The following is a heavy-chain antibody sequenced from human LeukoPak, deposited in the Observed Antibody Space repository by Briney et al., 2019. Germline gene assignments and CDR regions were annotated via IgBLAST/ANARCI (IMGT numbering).Heavy chain of an antibody. J-gene: IGHJ4*02. V-gene: IGHV4-38-2*02. Sequence: SETLSLTCTVSGYSISSGYYWGWIRRPPGKGLEWIGSIYHSGSTYYNPSLKSRVTISVDTSKNQFSLELSSVTAADTAVYYCARGYSYGEHDYWGQGTLVTVSS. CDR3: ARGYSYGEHDY. CDR1: GYSISSGYY. D-gene: IGHD5-18*01. CDR2: IYHSGST.